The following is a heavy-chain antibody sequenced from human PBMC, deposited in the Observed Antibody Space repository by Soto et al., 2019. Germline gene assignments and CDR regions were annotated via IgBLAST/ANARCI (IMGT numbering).Heavy chain of an antibody. CDR1: GVTFDDFA. J-gene: IGHJ4*02. V-gene: IGHV3-9*01. Sequence: EVQLVESGGGFVQPGRSLRLSCAASGVTFDDFAMHWVRQAPGKGLEWVSSIGWRSGSVDYADSVKGRFTISRDNAKDSLYLQMNSLRAEDTALYYGARGRYVDVLASILESWGQGTRVTVSS. CDR2: IGWRSGSV. CDR3: ARGRYVDVLASILES. D-gene: IGHD3-16*01.